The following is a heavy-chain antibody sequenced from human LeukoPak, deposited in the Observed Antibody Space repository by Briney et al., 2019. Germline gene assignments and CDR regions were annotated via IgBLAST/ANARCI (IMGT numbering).Heavy chain of an antibody. Sequence: PSETLSLTCTVSGGSISSYYWSWIRQPPGKGLEWIGYIYYSGTTNYNPSLKSRVTILVDTSKNQFSLKMSSVTAADTAVYYCARDLKLDGSSGYYAFDIWGQGTMVTVSS. CDR3: ARDLKLDGSSGYYAFDI. J-gene: IGHJ3*02. D-gene: IGHD3-22*01. V-gene: IGHV4-59*01. CDR2: IYYSGTT. CDR1: GGSISSYY.